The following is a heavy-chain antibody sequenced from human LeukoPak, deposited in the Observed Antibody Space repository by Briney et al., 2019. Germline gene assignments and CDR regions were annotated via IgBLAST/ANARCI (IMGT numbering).Heavy chain of an antibody. V-gene: IGHV3-30*04. J-gene: IGHJ5*02. CDR1: GFTFSSYA. CDR2: ISHDGRNK. Sequence: GGSLRLSCVASGFTFSSYAMYWVHQAPGKALEWVALISHDGRNKFYADSVKGRFTISRDNAKNSLYLQMISLRAEDTAMYYCARDPSGSYSSWFDPWGQGTLVTVSS. D-gene: IGHD1-26*01. CDR3: ARDPSGSYSSWFDP.